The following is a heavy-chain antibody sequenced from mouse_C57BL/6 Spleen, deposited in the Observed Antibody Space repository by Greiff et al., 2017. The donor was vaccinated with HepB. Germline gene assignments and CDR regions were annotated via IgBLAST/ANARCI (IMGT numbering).Heavy chain of an antibody. J-gene: IGHJ4*01. V-gene: IGHV1-54*01. CDR1: GYAFTNYL. CDR2: INPGSGGT. Sequence: QVQLQQSGAELVRPGTSVKVSCKASGYAFTNYLIEWVKQRPGQGLEWIGVINPGSGGTNYNEKFKGKATLTADKSSSTAYMQLSSLTSEDSAVYFCARWTDYYYAMDYWGQGTSVTVSS. D-gene: IGHD3-3*01. CDR3: ARWTDYYYAMDY.